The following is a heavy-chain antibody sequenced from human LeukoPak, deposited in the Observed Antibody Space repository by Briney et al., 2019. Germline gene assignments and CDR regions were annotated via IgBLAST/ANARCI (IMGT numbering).Heavy chain of an antibody. CDR1: GFIFSRYD. J-gene: IGHJ4*02. Sequence: GGSLRLSCAASGFIFSRYDMSWVRQPPEEGLEWVSTISFAGDKTAYTDSEKGRFIISRDNSKNTVYLQMNSLRAEDTAVYYCAKRRASDGSGYRAFEFWGQGTLVTVSS. V-gene: IGHV3-23*01. D-gene: IGHD3-22*01. CDR2: ISFAGDKT. CDR3: AKRRASDGSGYRAFEF.